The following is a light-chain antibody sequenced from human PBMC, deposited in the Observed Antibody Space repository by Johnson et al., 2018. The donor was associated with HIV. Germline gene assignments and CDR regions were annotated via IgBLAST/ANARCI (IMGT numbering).Light chain of an antibody. CDR3: GIWDSSLRGI. CDR1: SSNIGNKY. CDR2: ENT. J-gene: IGLJ1*01. Sequence: QSVLTQPPSVSAAPGQKVTISCSGSSSNIGNKYVSWYQQLPGTAPKLLIYENTKRPSGIPDRFSGSKSGTSATLAITGLHTGDEADYYCGIWDSSLRGIFGTGTKVTVL. V-gene: IGLV1-51*02.